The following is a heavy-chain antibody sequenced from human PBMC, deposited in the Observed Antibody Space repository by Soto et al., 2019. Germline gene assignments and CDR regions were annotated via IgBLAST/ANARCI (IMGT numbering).Heavy chain of an antibody. CDR1: GGSFSGYF. V-gene: IGHV4-34*01. CDR3: ARKKWFGSQDAFDI. J-gene: IGHJ3*02. D-gene: IGHD3-10*01. CDR2: INHSGRT. Sequence: SETLSLTCAVYGGSFSGYFWGWIRQPPGKGLEWIGEINHSGRTNCDPSLKSRVTISVDTSKNQFSLELNSVTAAETAMYYCARKKWFGSQDAFDIWGQGTMVTVSS.